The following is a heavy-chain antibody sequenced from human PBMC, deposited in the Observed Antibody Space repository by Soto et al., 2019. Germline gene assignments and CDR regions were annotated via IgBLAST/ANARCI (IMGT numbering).Heavy chain of an antibody. Sequence: SETLSLTCTVSGGSISSSDYSWSWIRQPPGKGLEWIGFIYQSGSTYYSPSLKSRLTMSLDRSKNQFSLKLSSVTAADTAVYYCAREVLYYDSSGYSWDDAFDIWGQGTLVTVSS. CDR1: GGSISSSDYS. V-gene: IGHV4-30-2*01. CDR2: IYQSGST. D-gene: IGHD3-22*01. CDR3: AREVLYYDSSGYSWDDAFDI. J-gene: IGHJ3*02.